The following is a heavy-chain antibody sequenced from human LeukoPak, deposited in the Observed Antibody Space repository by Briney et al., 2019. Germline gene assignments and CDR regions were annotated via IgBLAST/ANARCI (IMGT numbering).Heavy chain of an antibody. CDR1: GFIFSSDA. CDR2: ITGSGGST. Sequence: PGGSLRLSCAASGFIFSSDAMSWVRQAPGTGLEWVSTITGSGGSTCYADSVKGRFNISRDNSKSTLYLQMNSLRAEDTAVYYCAKVRGGGCYFAIDYWGQGTLVTVSS. J-gene: IGHJ4*02. CDR3: AKVRGGGCYFAIDY. V-gene: IGHV3-23*01. D-gene: IGHD2-15*01.